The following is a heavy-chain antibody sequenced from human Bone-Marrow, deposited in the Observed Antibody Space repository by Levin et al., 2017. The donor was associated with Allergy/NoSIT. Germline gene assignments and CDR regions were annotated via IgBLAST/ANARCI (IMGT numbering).Heavy chain of an antibody. Sequence: PSETLSLTCAVSGVSVNSGNYYWTWIRQSAEKGLEWIGRLFNSGSVNYNPSLKSRVTMSVDTSTNQFSLTLQSVTAADTAVYYCARLARPMVRGANFYMDVWGKGTTVTVSS. V-gene: IGHV4-61*02. CDR3: ARLARPMVRGANFYMDV. D-gene: IGHD3-10*01. CDR2: LFNSGSV. CDR1: GVSVNSGNYY. J-gene: IGHJ6*03.